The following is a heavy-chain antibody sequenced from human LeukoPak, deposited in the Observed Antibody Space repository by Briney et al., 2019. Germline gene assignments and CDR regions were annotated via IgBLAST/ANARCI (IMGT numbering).Heavy chain of an antibody. J-gene: IGHJ6*03. CDR2: IWYDGSNK. D-gene: IGHD3-3*01. Sequence: GGSLRLSXAASGSTFSSYGMHWVRQAPGKGLEWVAVIWYDGSNKYYADSVKGRFTISRDNSKNTLYLQMNSLRAEDTAVYYCAKDLGLEIGAYYYMDVWGKGTTVTVSS. CDR1: GSTFSSYG. CDR3: AKDLGLEIGAYYYMDV. V-gene: IGHV3-33*06.